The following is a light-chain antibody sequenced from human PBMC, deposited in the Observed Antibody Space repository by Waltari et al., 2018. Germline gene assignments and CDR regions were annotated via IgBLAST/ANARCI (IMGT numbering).Light chain of an antibody. V-gene: IGLV7-46*01. Sequence: QAVVTQEPSLTVPPGGTVTLTCGSSTGTVTSGHYPYWFPQEPGQAPRTLIYDTNNNHSWTPARFSGFLLGGKAALTLSGAQPEDEADYYCMLYYSGSWVFGGGTKLTVL. CDR3: MLYYSGSWV. J-gene: IGLJ3*02. CDR1: TGTVTSGHY. CDR2: DTN.